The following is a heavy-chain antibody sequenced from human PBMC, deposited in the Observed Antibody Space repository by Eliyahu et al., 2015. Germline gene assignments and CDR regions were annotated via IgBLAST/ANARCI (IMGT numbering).Heavy chain of an antibody. CDR2: ISYDGSNK. J-gene: IGHJ4*02. D-gene: IGHD6-19*01. Sequence: QVQLVESGGGVVQPGRSLRLPCAASGFTXSRYGMHWVRQAPGKGLEWVAVISYDGSNKYYADSVKGRFTISRDNSKNTLYLQMNSLRAEDTAVYYCAKEGYIAVAGTGCLDYWGQGTLVTVSS. CDR1: GFTXSRYG. CDR3: AKEGYIAVAGTGCLDY. V-gene: IGHV3-30*18.